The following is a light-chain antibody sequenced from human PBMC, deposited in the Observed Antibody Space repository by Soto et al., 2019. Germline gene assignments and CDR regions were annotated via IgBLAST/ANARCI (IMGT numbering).Light chain of an antibody. V-gene: IGLV2-14*03. CDR3: TSYTGSSTLV. J-gene: IGLJ2*01. Sequence: QSALTQPASVSGSPGQSITISCTGTSSDIGADNYVSWYQHHPGKAPKLLIYDVTNRPSGVSNRFSGSKSGNTASLTISGLQAEDEADYYCTSYTGSSTLVFGGGTKLTVL. CDR2: DVT. CDR1: SSDIGADNY.